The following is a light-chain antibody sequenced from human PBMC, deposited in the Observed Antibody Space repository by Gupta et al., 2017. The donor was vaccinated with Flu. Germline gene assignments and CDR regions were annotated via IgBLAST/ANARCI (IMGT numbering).Light chain of an antibody. CDR2: GAS. Sequence: EIVMTQSPATLSVSPGERATLSCRASQSISSNLAWYQQKPGQSPRLLIYGASTRATDIPARFSGSGSGTEFTLTISRLQPEDFALYYCQQYNNWPAYTFDQGTKLEIK. J-gene: IGKJ2*01. V-gene: IGKV3-15*01. CDR1: QSISSN. CDR3: QQYNNWPAYT.